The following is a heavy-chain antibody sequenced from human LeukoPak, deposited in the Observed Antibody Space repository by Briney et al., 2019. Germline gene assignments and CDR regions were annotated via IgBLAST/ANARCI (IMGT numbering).Heavy chain of an antibody. CDR3: ARDRPYGSGASNWFDP. CDR1: GYSISSGYY. J-gene: IGHJ5*02. D-gene: IGHD3-10*01. V-gene: IGHV4-38-2*02. Sequence: SQTLSLTCTVSGYSISSGYYWGWIRQPPGKGLEWIGSIYHSGSTYYNPSLKSRVPISVDTSKNQFSLKLSSVTAADTAVYYCARDRPYGSGASNWFDPWGQGTLVTVSS. CDR2: IYHSGST.